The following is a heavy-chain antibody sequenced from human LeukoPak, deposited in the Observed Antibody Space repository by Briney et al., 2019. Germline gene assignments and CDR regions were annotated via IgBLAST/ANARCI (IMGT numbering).Heavy chain of an antibody. Sequence: ASVKVSCKASGYTFTTYYMHWVRQAPGQGLEWMGIINPSGGSTSYAQNFQGRVTMTRDTSTSTVYMELSSLRSEDTAVYYCARDNAVVPANAMSSNDYWGQGTLVTVSS. CDR3: ARDNAVVPANAMSSNDY. CDR2: INPSGGST. D-gene: IGHD2-2*01. V-gene: IGHV1-46*01. J-gene: IGHJ4*02. CDR1: GYTFTTYY.